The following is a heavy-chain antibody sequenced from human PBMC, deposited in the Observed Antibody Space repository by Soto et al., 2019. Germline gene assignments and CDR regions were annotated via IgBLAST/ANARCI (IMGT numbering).Heavy chain of an antibody. Sequence: QVQVVQSGAEVKKPESSVKVSCKPSGGTFNTYTVNWVRLAPGHGLEWMGRFIPILDMANYAQKFQDRVTVTADSSTFTAYMELNSLTSDDTAVYYCAITYCRDNSCPRDFDFWGPGTLVTVSS. CDR3: AITYCRDNSCPRDFDF. CDR2: FIPILDMA. D-gene: IGHD2-21*01. CDR1: GGTFNTYT. J-gene: IGHJ4*02. V-gene: IGHV1-69*02.